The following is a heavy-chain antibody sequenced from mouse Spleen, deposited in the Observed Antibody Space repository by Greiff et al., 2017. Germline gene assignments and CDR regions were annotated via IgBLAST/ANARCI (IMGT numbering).Heavy chain of an antibody. CDR1: GYTFTSYG. J-gene: IGHJ3*01. D-gene: IGHD3-2*01. Sequence: QVQLQQSGAELARPGASVKLSCKASGYTFTSYGISWVKQRTGQGLEWIGEIYPRSGNTYYNEKFKGKATLTADKSSSTAYMELRSLTSEDSAVYFCARRDSSGYVGFAYWGQGTLVTVSA. CDR2: IYPRSGNT. CDR3: ARRDSSGYVGFAY. V-gene: IGHV1-81*01.